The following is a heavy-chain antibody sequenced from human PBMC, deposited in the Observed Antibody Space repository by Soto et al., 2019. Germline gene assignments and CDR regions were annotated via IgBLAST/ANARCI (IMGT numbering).Heavy chain of an antibody. CDR2: IYYSRST. CDR1: GGSISSYY. V-gene: IGHV4-59*01. D-gene: IGHD6-13*01. CDR3: ARGIALPGYSSSWPQGTDY. J-gene: IGHJ4*02. Sequence: SEPLSLTCTVSGGSISSYYWSWIRQPPGKGLERIGYIYYSRSTNYNPSLKSRVTISVDTSKNQFSLKLSSVTAADTAVYYCARGIALPGYSSSWPQGTDYWGQGTLVTVSS.